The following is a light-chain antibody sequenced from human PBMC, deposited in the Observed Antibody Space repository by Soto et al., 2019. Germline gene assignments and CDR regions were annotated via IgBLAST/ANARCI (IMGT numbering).Light chain of an antibody. CDR3: QQYNSYSGT. CDR1: QSISSW. J-gene: IGKJ4*01. Sequence: DIQMTQSPSTLSASVGDRVTITCRASQSISSWLAWYKQKPGKAPKLLIYDASSLESGVPSRFSGSGSGTEFTLTISSLQPDDFATYYCQQYNSYSGTFGGGTKVDIK. V-gene: IGKV1-5*01. CDR2: DAS.